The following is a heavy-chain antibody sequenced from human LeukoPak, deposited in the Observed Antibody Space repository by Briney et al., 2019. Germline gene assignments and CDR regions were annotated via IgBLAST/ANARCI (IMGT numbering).Heavy chain of an antibody. CDR1: GGSISSSSYY. V-gene: IGHV4-39*01. Sequence: PSETLSLTCTVSGGSISSSSYYWGWIRQPPGKGLEWIGSIYYSGSTYYNPSLKSRVTISVDTSKNQFSLKLSSVTAADTAVYYCARANSEVVVITTPYYFDYWGQGTLVTVSS. CDR2: IYYSGST. D-gene: IGHD3-22*01. CDR3: ARANSEVVVITTPYYFDY. J-gene: IGHJ4*02.